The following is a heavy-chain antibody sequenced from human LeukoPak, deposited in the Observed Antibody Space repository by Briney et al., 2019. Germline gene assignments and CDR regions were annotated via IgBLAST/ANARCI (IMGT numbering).Heavy chain of an antibody. Sequence: SETLSLTCTVSGGSISSHYWSWIRQPPGKGLEWIGYIYYSGSTNYNPSLKSRVTMSVDTSKNQFSLKLSSVTAADTAVYYCARVVYYDFWSGYYPYYYYYYMDVWGKGTTVTVSS. V-gene: IGHV4-59*11. CDR3: ARVVYYDFWSGYYPYYYYYYMDV. CDR1: GGSISSHY. J-gene: IGHJ6*03. CDR2: IYYSGST. D-gene: IGHD3-3*01.